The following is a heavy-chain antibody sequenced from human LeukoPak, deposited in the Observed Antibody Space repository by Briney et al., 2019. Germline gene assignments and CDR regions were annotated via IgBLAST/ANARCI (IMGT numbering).Heavy chain of an antibody. CDR2: ISYDGSNK. D-gene: IGHD2-15*01. V-gene: IGHV3-30*03. J-gene: IGHJ6*02. CDR3: ARDGDYCSGGSCYLDYYYYYGMDV. Sequence: GGSLRLSCAASGFTFSTYWMSWVRQAPGKGLEWVPVISYDGSNKYYADSVKGRFTISRDNSKNTLYLQMSSLRAEDTAVYYCARDGDYCSGGSCYLDYYYYYGMDVWGQGTTVTVSS. CDR1: GFTFSTYW.